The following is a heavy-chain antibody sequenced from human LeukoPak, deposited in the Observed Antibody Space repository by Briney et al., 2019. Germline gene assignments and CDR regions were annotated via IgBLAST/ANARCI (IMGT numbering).Heavy chain of an antibody. V-gene: IGHV5-51*04. CDR2: IYTGVSDT. Sequence: GESLKISSKGSGYRFTSYWIGWVRQMPGKGLEWMGIIYTGVSDTRYSPSFQGQVTISADKPLSTAYPQCSSLKAPYTPMYYCARVLRYCSSPSCYPFRDGYNIFDYWGQGTLVTVSS. J-gene: IGHJ4*02. CDR3: ARVLRYCSSPSCYPFRDGYNIFDY. CDR1: GYRFTSYW. D-gene: IGHD2-2*01.